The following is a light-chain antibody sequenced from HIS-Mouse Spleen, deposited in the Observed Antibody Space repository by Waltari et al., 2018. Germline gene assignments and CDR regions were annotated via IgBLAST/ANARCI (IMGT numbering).Light chain of an antibody. Sequence: QSVLTQPPSVSDAPRQRVTIPCSGSSSNIGNNAVNWYQQLPGTAPKLLIYYDDLLPSGVSDRFSGSKSGTSASLAISGLQSEDEADYYCAAWDDSLNGYVFGTGTKVTVL. CDR1: SSNIGNNA. CDR3: AAWDDSLNGYV. CDR2: YDD. J-gene: IGLJ1*01. V-gene: IGLV1-36*01.